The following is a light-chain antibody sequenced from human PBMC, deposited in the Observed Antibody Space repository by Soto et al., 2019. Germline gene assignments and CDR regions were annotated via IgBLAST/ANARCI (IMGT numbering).Light chain of an antibody. CDR1: QGIRND. CDR3: QXXXEYW. CDR2: AAS. J-gene: IGKJ1*01. V-gene: IGKV1-6*01. Sequence: AIQMTQSPSSLSASVGDRVTITCRASQGIRNDLGWYQQKPGRPPKLLISAASSLQSGVPSRFSGSGSGTDFSLTISSLQPEDFATXXCQXXXEYWFXQGTKVDIK.